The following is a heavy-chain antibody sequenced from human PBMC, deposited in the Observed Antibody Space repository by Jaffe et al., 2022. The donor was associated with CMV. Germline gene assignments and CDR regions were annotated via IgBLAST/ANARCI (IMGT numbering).Heavy chain of an antibody. D-gene: IGHD6-19*01. J-gene: IGHJ5*02. V-gene: IGHV4-4*07. CDR2: IYLGGST. CDR3: ARDYGTYSSGSVMFRWFDP. CDR1: GASISSYY. Sequence: QVQLQESGPGLVKPSETLSLTCTVSGASISSYYWTWIRQPAGKGLEWIGRIYLGGSTNYNPVLKSRITMSIDTSKNQFSLKLSSVTAADTAVYYCARDYGTYSSGSVMFRWFDPWGQGTLVTVSS.